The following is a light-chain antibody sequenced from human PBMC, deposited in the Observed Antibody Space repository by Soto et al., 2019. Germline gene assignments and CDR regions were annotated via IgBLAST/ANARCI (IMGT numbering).Light chain of an antibody. CDR3: CSYAGSYTYV. V-gene: IGLV2-11*01. J-gene: IGLJ1*01. Sequence: QSVLTQPRSVSGSPGQSVAISCTGTSSDVGDYDYVSWYQQHPGKAPKLMIYDVSERPSGVPDRFSGSKSGNTASLTISGLQAEDEADYYCCSYAGSYTYVFGTGTKVTVL. CDR2: DVS. CDR1: SSDVGDYDY.